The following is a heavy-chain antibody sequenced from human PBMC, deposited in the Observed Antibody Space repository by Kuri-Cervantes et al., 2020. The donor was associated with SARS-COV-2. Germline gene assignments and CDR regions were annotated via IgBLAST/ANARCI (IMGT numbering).Heavy chain of an antibody. CDR3: ARENQVCSGGSCYSASNGFDP. D-gene: IGHD2-15*01. J-gene: IGHJ5*02. CDR1: GYTFTGYY. Sequence: ASVKVSCKASGYTFTGYYMHWVRQAPGQGLEWMGWINPNSGGTNYAQKFQGRVTMTRGTSTSTVYMELSSLRSEDTAVYYCARENQVCSGGSCYSASNGFDPWGQGTLVTVSS. V-gene: IGHV1-2*02. CDR2: INPNSGGT.